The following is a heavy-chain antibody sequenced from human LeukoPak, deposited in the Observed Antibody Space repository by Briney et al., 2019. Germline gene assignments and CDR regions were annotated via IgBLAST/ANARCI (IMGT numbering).Heavy chain of an antibody. J-gene: IGHJ4*02. V-gene: IGHV3-73*01. CDR2: IRSKANSYAT. Sequence: PGGSLRLSCAASGFTFSGSAMHWVRQASGKGLEWVGRIRSKANSYATAYAASVKGGFTISRDDSKNTAYLQMNSPKTEDTAVYYCTRLGVAVAPNYWGQGTLVTVSS. CDR3: TRLGVAVAPNY. D-gene: IGHD6-19*01. CDR1: GFTFSGSA.